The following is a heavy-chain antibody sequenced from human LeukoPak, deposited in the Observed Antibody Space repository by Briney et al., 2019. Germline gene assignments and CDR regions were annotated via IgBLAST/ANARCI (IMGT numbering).Heavy chain of an antibody. J-gene: IGHJ6*03. V-gene: IGHV1-8*01. CDR3: ARPTGRPSNYYSMDV. D-gene: IGHD1-26*01. CDR2: MNPNNGNT. CDR1: GYSFTGYD. Sequence: ASVKVSCKASGYSFTGYDINWVRQATGQGLERMGWMNPNNGNTGYAQRFQGRVTMTRDTATSTAYMELSSLKFEDTAVYYCARPTGRPSNYYSMDVWGKGTTVAVSS.